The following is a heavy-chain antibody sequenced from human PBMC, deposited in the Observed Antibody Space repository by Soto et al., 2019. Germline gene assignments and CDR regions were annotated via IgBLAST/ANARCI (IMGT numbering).Heavy chain of an antibody. J-gene: IGHJ1*01. V-gene: IGHV1-46*01. CDR1: GYIFTAYY. CDR2: VNPSGGST. Sequence: QVQLVQSGAEVKKPGASVKVSCKASGYIFTAYYMHWVRQAPGQGLEWMGVVNPSGGSTNYAQKFQCRITMTRDTSTSTVYMDLSSLTSEDTAVYYCAREENCSDGICYSEYFQRWGQGTLVTVSS. CDR3: AREENCSDGICYSEYFQR. D-gene: IGHD2-15*01.